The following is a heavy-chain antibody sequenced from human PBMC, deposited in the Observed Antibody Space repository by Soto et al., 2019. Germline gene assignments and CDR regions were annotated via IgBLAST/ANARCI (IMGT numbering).Heavy chain of an antibody. Sequence: GGSRRLSWAASGFTFRNGWMSWVRQAPGKGLEWVGRVKSRSDGWTTDYAAPVKGRFTVSRDDSQSTLSLQMDSLKIEDSAVYFCTTAAGGMWGADYWGQGTPVTVSS. CDR3: TTAAGGMWGADY. D-gene: IGHD1-26*01. J-gene: IGHJ4*02. CDR1: GFTFRNGW. V-gene: IGHV3-15*01. CDR2: VKSRSDGWTT.